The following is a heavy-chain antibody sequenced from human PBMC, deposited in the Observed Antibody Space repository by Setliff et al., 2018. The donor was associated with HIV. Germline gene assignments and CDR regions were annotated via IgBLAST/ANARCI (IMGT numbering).Heavy chain of an antibody. Sequence: SETLSLTCAVYGGSLSGYHWSWIRQSPEKGLEWIGSIYYSGSTNYNPSLKSRVTLTVDMSKNQFSLRLTSVTAADTAVYYCARGISYYNFWSGYSGTDYWGQGTLVTVSS. J-gene: IGHJ4*02. CDR3: ARGISYYNFWSGYSGTDY. CDR1: GGSLSGYH. V-gene: IGHV4-59*01. CDR2: IYYSGST. D-gene: IGHD3-3*01.